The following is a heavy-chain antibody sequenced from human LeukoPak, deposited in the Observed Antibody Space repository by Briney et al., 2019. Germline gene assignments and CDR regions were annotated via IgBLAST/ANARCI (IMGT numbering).Heavy chain of an antibody. CDR2: ISSSSIYI. J-gene: IGHJ4*02. CDR1: GFTLTDYY. D-gene: IGHD2-15*01. V-gene: IGHV3-21*01. Sequence: GGSLRLSCAASGFTLTDYYMNWVRQAPGKGLEWVSSISSSSIYIYYADSLRGRFTISRDNAKKSLYLQMDSLRAEDTAIYYCARDSDVHCSGGSCTNFDYWGQGTLVTVSS. CDR3: ARDSDVHCSGGSCTNFDY.